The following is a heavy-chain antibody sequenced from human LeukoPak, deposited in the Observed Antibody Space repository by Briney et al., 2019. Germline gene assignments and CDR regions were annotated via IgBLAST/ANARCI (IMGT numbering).Heavy chain of an antibody. V-gene: IGHV4-31*03. D-gene: IGHD5-24*01. CDR1: GGSISSRAYY. J-gene: IGHJ4*02. CDR2: IYYSGST. Sequence: SETLSLTCTVSGGSISSRAYYWSWIRQHPGKGPDWIGYIYYSGSTYYNPSLKSRVIISLNTSKTQFSLKLSSVTAADTAVYYCARADGTIYYFDSWGQGTVVTVSS. CDR3: ARADGTIYYFDS.